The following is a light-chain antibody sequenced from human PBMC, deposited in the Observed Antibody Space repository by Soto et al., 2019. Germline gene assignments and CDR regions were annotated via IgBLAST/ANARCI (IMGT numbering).Light chain of an antibody. CDR2: DVS. J-gene: IGKJ1*01. CDR3: QQVYSIHALT. Sequence: DIQMTQSPSSLSASVGDRVTISCRASQTISTYLHLYQHKPGIAPRLLLRDVSTWQSGFTGRFRGSGSETEFTLTIPCFQPDDFAAYYCQQVYSIHALTFGAGTKVELK. V-gene: IGKV1-39*01. CDR1: QTISTY.